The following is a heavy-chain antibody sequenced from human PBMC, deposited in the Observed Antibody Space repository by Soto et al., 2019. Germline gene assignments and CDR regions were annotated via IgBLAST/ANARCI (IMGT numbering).Heavy chain of an antibody. D-gene: IGHD4-17*01. J-gene: IGHJ1*01. CDR1: GYSFTSYW. CDR2: LYPGDSDT. V-gene: IGHV5-51*01. CDR3: ARPDYGDYDWYFQH. Sequence: PGESLKISCKGSGYSFTSYWIGWVRQMPGKGLEWMGILYPGDSDTRYSPSFQGQVTISADRSISTAFLQWSSLKVSDTAMYYCARPDYGDYDWYFQHWGQGTLVTVSS.